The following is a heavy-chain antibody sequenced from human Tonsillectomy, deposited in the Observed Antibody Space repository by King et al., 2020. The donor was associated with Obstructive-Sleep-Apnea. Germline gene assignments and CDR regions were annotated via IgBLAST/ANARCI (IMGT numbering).Heavy chain of an antibody. Sequence: VQLVESGGGLVQPGGSLRLSCAASGFTVRSNYMSWVRQAPGKGLVWVSVIYSVGSTYYADSVKGRFTISIHNSKNTLYLQMNSLRAEDTAVYYCARCRDGYILFDYWGQGTLVTVSS. J-gene: IGHJ4*02. V-gene: IGHV3-53*04. CDR1: GFTVRSNY. CDR2: IYSVGST. CDR3: ARCRDGYILFDY. D-gene: IGHD5-24*01.